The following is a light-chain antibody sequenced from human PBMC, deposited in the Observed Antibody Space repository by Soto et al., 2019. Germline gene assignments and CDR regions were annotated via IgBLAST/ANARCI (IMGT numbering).Light chain of an antibody. CDR1: GSDVRTYNL. J-gene: IGLJ1*01. V-gene: IGLV2-23*01. CDR2: EAS. Sequence: QSVLTQPASVSGSPGQSITISFTVTGSDVRTYNLVSWYQQHPGKVPKLIIYEASKRPSGVSNRFSGSQPGNTASLTVSGLQAEDEADYYCCSYAGDKTYVFGSGTKVTVL. CDR3: CSYAGDKTYV.